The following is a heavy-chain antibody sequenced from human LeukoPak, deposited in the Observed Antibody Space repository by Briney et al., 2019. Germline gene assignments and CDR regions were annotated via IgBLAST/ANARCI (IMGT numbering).Heavy chain of an antibody. D-gene: IGHD5-18*01. V-gene: IGHV4-34*01. CDR1: GGSFSGYY. J-gene: IGHJ4*02. CDR2: INHSGST. CDR3: ARVALRLWIPS. Sequence: SETLSLTCAVYGGSFSGYYWSWIRQPSGKGLEWIGEINHSGSTNYNPSLKSRVTISVDTSKNQFSLKLSSVTAADTAVYYCARVALRLWIPSWGQGTLVTVSS.